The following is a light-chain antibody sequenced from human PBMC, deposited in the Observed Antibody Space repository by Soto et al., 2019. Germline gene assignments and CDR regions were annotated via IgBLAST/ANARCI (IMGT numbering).Light chain of an antibody. V-gene: IGKV3-15*01. CDR3: QQYNNWPRAT. Sequence: EIVMTQSPATLSVSPGQRATLACRAGQSISSNLAWYQQKPGQAPRLLMFRTSSRATGFPARFSGSGSGTEFNLTIGSLQSEDFGVYYCQQYNNWPRATFGGGTKVDIK. CDR1: QSISSN. CDR2: RTS. J-gene: IGKJ4*01.